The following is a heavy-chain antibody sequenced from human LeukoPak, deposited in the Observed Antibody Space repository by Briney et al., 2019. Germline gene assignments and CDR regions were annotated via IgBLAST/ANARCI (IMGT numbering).Heavy chain of an antibody. CDR1: GFTFSGSA. CDR3: TSNPYGDYGLVEP. V-gene: IGHV3-73*01. J-gene: IGHJ5*02. D-gene: IGHD4-17*01. Sequence: GGSLRLSCAASGFTFSGSAMHWVRQASGKGLEWVGRIRSKANSYATAYAASVKGRFTISRDDSKNTAYLQMNSLKTEDTAVYYCTSNPYGDYGLVEPWGQGTLVTVSS. CDR2: IRSKANSYAT.